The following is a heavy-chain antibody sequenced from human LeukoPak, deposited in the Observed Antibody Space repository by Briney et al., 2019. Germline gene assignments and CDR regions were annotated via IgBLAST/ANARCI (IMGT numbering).Heavy chain of an antibody. J-gene: IGHJ4*02. CDR3: ARDLNYDILTSFDY. CDR2: FDPEDGET. D-gene: IGHD3-9*01. Sequence: GASVKVSCKVSGYTLTELSMHWVRQAPGKGLEWMGGFDPEDGETIYAQKFQGRVTMTEDTSTDTAYMELRSLRSDDTAVYYCARDLNYDILTSFDYWGQGTLVTVSS. CDR1: GYTLTELS. V-gene: IGHV1-24*01.